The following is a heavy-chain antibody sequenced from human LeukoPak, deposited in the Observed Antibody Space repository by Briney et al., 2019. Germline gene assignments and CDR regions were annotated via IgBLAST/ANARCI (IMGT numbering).Heavy chain of an antibody. CDR1: GFTFSTYA. CDR3: AKDWSDYYYVRFDP. Sequence: PGRSLRLSCAASGFTFSTYAMSWVRQAPGKGLEWVSAISGGGTSTYYADSVKGRFTISRDNSRNTLFLQMNSLRAEDTAVYYCAKDWSDYYYVRFDPWGQGTLVAVSS. V-gene: IGHV3-23*01. J-gene: IGHJ5*02. CDR2: ISGGGTST. D-gene: IGHD3-22*01.